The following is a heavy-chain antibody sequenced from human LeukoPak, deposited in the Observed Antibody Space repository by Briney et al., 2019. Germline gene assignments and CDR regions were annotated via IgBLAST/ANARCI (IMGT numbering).Heavy chain of an antibody. CDR2: IYTSEST. CDR1: GGSISSGSYY. CDR3: ARGYYDFWSGYPSFDY. D-gene: IGHD3-3*01. Sequence: SQTLSLTCTVSGGSISSGSYYWSWIRQPAGKGLEWIGRIYTSESTNYNPSLKSRVTISVDTSKNQFSLKLSSVTAADTAVYYCARGYYDFWSGYPSFDYWGQGTLVTVSS. V-gene: IGHV4-61*02. J-gene: IGHJ4*02.